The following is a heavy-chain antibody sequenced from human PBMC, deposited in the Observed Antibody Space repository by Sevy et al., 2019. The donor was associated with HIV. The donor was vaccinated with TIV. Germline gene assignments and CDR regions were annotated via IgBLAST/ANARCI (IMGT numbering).Heavy chain of an antibody. Sequence: ASVKVSCKASGYTFTSYYMHWVRQAPGQGLEWMGIINPSGGSTSYAQKFQGRVTMTRDTSTSTVYMELSSLRSEDTAVYYCAGERVAPNHRVVVAATGAHYYYGMDVWGQGTTVTVSS. J-gene: IGHJ6*02. V-gene: IGHV1-46*01. CDR3: AGERVAPNHRVVVAATGAHYYYGMDV. D-gene: IGHD2-15*01. CDR2: INPSGGST. CDR1: GYTFTSYY.